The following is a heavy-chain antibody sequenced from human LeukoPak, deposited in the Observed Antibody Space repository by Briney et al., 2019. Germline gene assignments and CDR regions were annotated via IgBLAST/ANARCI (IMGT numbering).Heavy chain of an antibody. D-gene: IGHD1-26*01. V-gene: IGHV3-33*01. CDR1: GFTFSSYG. Sequence: PGRSLRLSCAASGFTFSSYGMHWVRQAPGKGLEWVAVIWYDGSNKYYADSVKGRFTISRDNSKNTLYLQMNSLRAGDTAVYYCARDRSESFDYWGQGTLVTVSS. CDR3: ARDRSESFDY. J-gene: IGHJ4*02. CDR2: IWYDGSNK.